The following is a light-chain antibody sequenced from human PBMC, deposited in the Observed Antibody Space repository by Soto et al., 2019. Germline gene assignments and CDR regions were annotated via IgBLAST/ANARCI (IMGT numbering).Light chain of an antibody. CDR3: SSYTSSSLGVV. V-gene: IGLV2-14*03. CDR1: SSDVGGYNY. Sequence: QSALTQPASVSGSPGQSITISCTGTSSDVGGYNYVSWYQQYPGKAPKLMIYDVSGRPSGVSNRLSGSKSGNTASLTISGLQAEDEADYYCSSYTSSSLGVVFGGGTKLTVL. J-gene: IGLJ2*01. CDR2: DVS.